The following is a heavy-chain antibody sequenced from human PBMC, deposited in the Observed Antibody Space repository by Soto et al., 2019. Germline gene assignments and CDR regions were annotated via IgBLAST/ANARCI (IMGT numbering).Heavy chain of an antibody. V-gene: IGHV3-23*01. D-gene: IGHD1-26*01. CDR1: GFPLSTYG. CDR3: ARAISSVTYYDSIGY. Sequence: GGSLRLSCAASGFPLSTYGMAWVRQAPGKGLEWVSAITGTGGNTYYVDSVKGRFTSSRDNSKNMLYLQMTNLRADDTAVYHCARAISSVTYYDSIGYWGRGTLVTVSS. J-gene: IGHJ4*02. CDR2: ITGTGGNT.